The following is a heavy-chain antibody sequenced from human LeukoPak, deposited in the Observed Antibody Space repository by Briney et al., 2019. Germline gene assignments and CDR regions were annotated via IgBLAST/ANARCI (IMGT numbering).Heavy chain of an antibody. V-gene: IGHV3-73*01. CDR3: TGQYCSSTSCFKGLNDY. D-gene: IGHD2-2*01. CDR2: IRSKANSYAI. CDR1: GFTFSGSA. J-gene: IGHJ4*02. Sequence: PGGSLKLSCAASGFTFSGSAMHWVRQASGKGLEWAGRIRSKANSYAIAYAASVKGRFTISRDDSKKTAYLQMNSLKTEDTAVYYCTGQYCSSTSCFKGLNDYWGQGTLVTVSS.